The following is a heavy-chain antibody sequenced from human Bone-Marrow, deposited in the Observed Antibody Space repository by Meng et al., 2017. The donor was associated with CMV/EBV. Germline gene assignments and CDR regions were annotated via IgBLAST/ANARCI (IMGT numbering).Heavy chain of an antibody. J-gene: IGHJ6*02. CDR2: INPNSGGT. V-gene: IGHV1-2*02. Sequence: ASVKVSCKASGYTFTGHYMHWVRQAPGQGLEWVGWINPNSGGTNYAQKFQGRVTMTRDTSISTAYMELSRLRSDDTAVYYCARDLPAAIRPDYYYYYYGMDVWGQGTTVTVSS. D-gene: IGHD2-2*02. CDR1: GYTFTGHY. CDR3: ARDLPAAIRPDYYYYYYGMDV.